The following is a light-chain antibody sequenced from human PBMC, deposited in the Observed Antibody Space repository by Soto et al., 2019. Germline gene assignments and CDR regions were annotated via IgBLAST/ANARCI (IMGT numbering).Light chain of an antibody. CDR3: QQRSNWTPTLT. CDR2: DAS. J-gene: IGKJ4*01. CDR1: QSVSSY. Sequence: EIVLTQSPATLSLSPGERATLSCSASQSVSSYLAWYQQTPGQAPRLLIYDASNRATGIPARFSGRGSATDFTLTISSLETEEFAVYYCQQRSNWTPTLTFGGGTKVEIK. V-gene: IGKV3-11*01.